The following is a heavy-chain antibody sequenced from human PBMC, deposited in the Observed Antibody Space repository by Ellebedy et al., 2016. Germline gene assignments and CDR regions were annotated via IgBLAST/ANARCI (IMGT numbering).Heavy chain of an antibody. CDR1: GFTFSSYA. J-gene: IGHJ4*02. CDR3: ARDRDSSLDY. V-gene: IGHV3-64*01. CDR2: ISSNGGST. D-gene: IGHD6-13*01. Sequence: GGSLRLSCAASGFTFSSYAMHWVRQAPGKGLEYVSAISSNGGSTYYANSVKGRFTISRDNSKNTLYLQMGSLRAEDMAVYYCARDRDSSLDYWGQGTLVTVSS.